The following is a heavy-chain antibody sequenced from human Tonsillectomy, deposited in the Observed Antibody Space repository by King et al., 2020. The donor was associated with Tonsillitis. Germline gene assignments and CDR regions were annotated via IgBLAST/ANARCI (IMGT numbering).Heavy chain of an antibody. CDR1: GYRFTTYW. D-gene: IGHD1-26*01. CDR3: ARHFAYSGSQFDY. CDR2: IYPGDSDT. V-gene: IGHV5-51*01. Sequence: QLVQSGAEVKKAGESLKISCKGSGYRFTTYWIGWVRQMPGKGLEWMGIIYPGDSDTRYSTSFQGQVTISADKSISTAYLQWSSLKASDTAMYYCARHFAYSGSQFDYWGQGTLVTVSS. J-gene: IGHJ4*02.